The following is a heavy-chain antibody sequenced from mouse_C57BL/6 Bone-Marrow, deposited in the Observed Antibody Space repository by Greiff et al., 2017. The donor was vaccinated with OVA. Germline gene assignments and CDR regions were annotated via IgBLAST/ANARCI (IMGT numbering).Heavy chain of an antibody. J-gene: IGHJ4*01. CDR2: IDPSDSYT. CDR3: AREGNYGTPYAMDY. Sequence: QVQLQQPGAELVMPGASVKLSCKASGYTFTRYWMHWVKQRPGQGLAWIGEIDPSDSYTNYNQKFKGKSTLTVDTSSSTAYMQLSSLTSEDSAVYYCAREGNYGTPYAMDYWGQGTSVTVSS. D-gene: IGHD1-1*01. V-gene: IGHV1-69*01. CDR1: GYTFTRYW.